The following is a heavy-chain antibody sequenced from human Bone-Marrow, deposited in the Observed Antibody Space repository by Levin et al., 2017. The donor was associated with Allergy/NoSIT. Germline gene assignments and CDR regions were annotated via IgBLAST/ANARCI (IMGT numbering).Heavy chain of an antibody. V-gene: IGHV1-2*02. J-gene: IGHJ5*01. Sequence: PGGSLRLSCKASGYTFTGYYMHWVRQAPGQGLEWMGWINPNSGGTNYAQKFQGRVTMTRATSITTAYMELSSLRSDATAVYYCARGLRPGYSSSWFDSWGQGTLFTVSS. CDR3: ARGLRPGYSSSWFDS. CDR2: INPNSGGT. D-gene: IGHD6-13*01. CDR1: GYTFTGYY.